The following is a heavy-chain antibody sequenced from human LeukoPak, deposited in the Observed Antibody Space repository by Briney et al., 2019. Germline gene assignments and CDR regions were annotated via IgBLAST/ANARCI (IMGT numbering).Heavy chain of an antibody. CDR2: IYYSGST. Sequence: SETLSLTCTVSGGSISSYYWSWIRQPPGKGLEWIGYIYYSGSTNYNPSLKSRVTISVDTSKNQFSLKLSSVTVADTAVYYCARRDGYKKYYFDYWGQGTLVTVSS. J-gene: IGHJ4*02. V-gene: IGHV4-59*01. CDR3: ARRDGYKKYYFDY. CDR1: GGSISSYY. D-gene: IGHD5-24*01.